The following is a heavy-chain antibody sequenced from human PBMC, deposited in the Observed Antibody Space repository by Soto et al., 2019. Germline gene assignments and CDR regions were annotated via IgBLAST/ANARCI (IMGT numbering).Heavy chain of an antibody. Sequence: QVQLVESGGGVVQPGRSLRLSCAASGFTFSSYAMHWVRQAPGKGLEWVAVISYDGSNKYYADSVKGRFTISRDNSKNTLYLQMNSLRAEDTAVYYCARDSIIAVAAHWGQGTLVTVSS. CDR3: ARDSIIAVAAH. J-gene: IGHJ4*02. D-gene: IGHD6-19*01. CDR2: ISYDGSNK. V-gene: IGHV3-30-3*01. CDR1: GFTFSSYA.